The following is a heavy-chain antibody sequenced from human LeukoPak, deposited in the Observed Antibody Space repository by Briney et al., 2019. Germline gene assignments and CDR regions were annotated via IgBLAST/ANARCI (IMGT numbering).Heavy chain of an antibody. J-gene: IGHJ4*02. Sequence: GGSLRLSCVASGFTFGNYAMHWVRQAPGKGLEWVAVISYDGSNKFYAVSLKGRFSISRDNSMNTLYLQMNTLRAEDTAVYYCATQPCGGGSCYLGHWGQGTVVTLSS. CDR2: ISYDGSNK. CDR3: ATQPCGGGSCYLGH. CDR1: GFTFGNYA. V-gene: IGHV3-30-3*01. D-gene: IGHD2-15*01.